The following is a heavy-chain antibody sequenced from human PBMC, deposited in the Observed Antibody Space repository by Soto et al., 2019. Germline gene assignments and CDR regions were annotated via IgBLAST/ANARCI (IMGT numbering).Heavy chain of an antibody. J-gene: IGHJ4*02. CDR1: GYSFSDYD. V-gene: IGHV1-8*01. Sequence: QVQLVQSGPEVKRPGAPVKVSCKASGYSFSDYDINWVRQATGLGLEWMGWMNPNTGNTRYAQKFQGRFTMTRDTSISTVYMELGSLTSEDTAVYYCARGRLATLTDFWGQGTPVTVSS. CDR2: MNPNTGNT. D-gene: IGHD5-12*01. CDR3: ARGRLATLTDF.